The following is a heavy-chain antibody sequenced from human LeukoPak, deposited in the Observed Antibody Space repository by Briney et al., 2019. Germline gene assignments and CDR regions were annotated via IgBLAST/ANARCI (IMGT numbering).Heavy chain of an antibody. CDR2: IYHSGST. J-gene: IGHJ4*02. D-gene: IGHD3-22*01. CDR1: GGSTSSSNW. Sequence: PSETLSLTCAVSGGSTSSSNWWSWVRQPPGKGLEWIGEIYHSGSTNYNPSLKSRVTISVDKSKNQFSLKLSSVTAADTAVYYCARDPEYYYDSSGYDYWGQGTLVTVSS. CDR3: ARDPEYYYDSSGYDY. V-gene: IGHV4-4*02.